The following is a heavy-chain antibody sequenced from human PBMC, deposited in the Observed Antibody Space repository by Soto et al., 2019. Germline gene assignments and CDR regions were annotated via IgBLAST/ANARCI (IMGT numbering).Heavy chain of an antibody. D-gene: IGHD6-19*01. CDR3: ARGRPPYSSGFTGNWFDP. J-gene: IGHJ5*02. V-gene: IGHV3-30-3*01. CDR2: ISYDGSNK. Sequence: GGSLRLSCAASGFTFSSYAMHWVRQAPGKGLEWVAVISYDGSNKYYADSVKGRFTISRDNSKNTLYLQMNSLRAEDTAVYYCARGRPPYSSGFTGNWFDPWGQGTLVTVSS. CDR1: GFTFSSYA.